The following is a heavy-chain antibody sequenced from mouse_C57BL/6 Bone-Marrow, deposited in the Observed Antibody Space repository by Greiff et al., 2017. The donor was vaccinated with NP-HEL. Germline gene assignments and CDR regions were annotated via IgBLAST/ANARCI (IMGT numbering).Heavy chain of an antibody. CDR2: INYDGSST. V-gene: IGHV5-16*01. CDR1: GFTFSDYY. CDR3: ARDFPLLRSHWYFDV. Sequence: DVKLVESEGGLVQPGSSMKLSCTASGFTFSDYYMAWVRQVPKKGLEWVANINYDGSSTYYLDSLKSRFIISRDNAKNILYLQMSSLKSEDTATYYCARDFPLLRSHWYFDVWGTGTTVTVSS. J-gene: IGHJ1*03. D-gene: IGHD1-1*01.